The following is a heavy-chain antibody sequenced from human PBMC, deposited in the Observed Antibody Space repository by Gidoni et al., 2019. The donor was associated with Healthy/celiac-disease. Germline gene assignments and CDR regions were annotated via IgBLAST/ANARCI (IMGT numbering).Heavy chain of an antibody. Sequence: QVQLVESGGGVVQPGRSLRLSCAASGFTFSSYAMHWVRQAPGKGLEWVAVISYDGSNKYYADSVKGRFTISRDNSKNTLYLQMNSLRAEDTAVYYCARDRLGIAAAGITPDYWGQGTLVTVSS. CDR3: ARDRLGIAAAGITPDY. D-gene: IGHD6-13*01. J-gene: IGHJ4*02. CDR1: GFTFSSYA. CDR2: ISYDGSNK. V-gene: IGHV3-30-3*01.